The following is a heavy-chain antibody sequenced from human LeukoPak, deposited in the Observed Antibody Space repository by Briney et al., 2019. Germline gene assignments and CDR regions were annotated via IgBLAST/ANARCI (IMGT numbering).Heavy chain of an antibody. CDR3: ARLSGYGLHYYYHMDV. J-gene: IGHJ6*03. CDR2: IYYSGST. Sequence: PSETLSLTCVVSGESFSGYYWGWIRQPPGKGPEWIGSIYYSGSTYYNPSLKSRVTISVDTSKNQFSLKLSSVTAADTAVYYCARLSGYGLHYYYHMDVWGKGTTVTVSS. D-gene: IGHD5-12*01. V-gene: IGHV4-38-2*01. CDR1: GESFSGYY.